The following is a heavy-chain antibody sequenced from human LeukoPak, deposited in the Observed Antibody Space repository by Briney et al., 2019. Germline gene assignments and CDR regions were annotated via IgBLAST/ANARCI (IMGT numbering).Heavy chain of an antibody. CDR3: ARDHSTVTTLSSLDY. CDR2: IIPIFGTA. D-gene: IGHD4-11*01. CDR1: GGTFSSYA. V-gene: IGHV1-69*13. Sequence: SVKVSCKASGGTFSSYAISWVRQAPGQGLEWMGGIIPIFGTANYAQKFQGRVTITADESTSTAYMELSSLRSEDTAVYYCARDHSTVTTLSSLDYWGQGTLVTVSS. J-gene: IGHJ4*02.